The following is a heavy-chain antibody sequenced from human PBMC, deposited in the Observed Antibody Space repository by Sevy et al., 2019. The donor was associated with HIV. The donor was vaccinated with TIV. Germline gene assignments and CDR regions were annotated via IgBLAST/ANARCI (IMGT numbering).Heavy chain of an antibody. CDR1: GYTFTSYG. J-gene: IGHJ6*02. D-gene: IGHD5-12*01. V-gene: IGHV1-18*01. CDR3: ARVDIVATSGGMDV. CDR2: ISAYNGNT. Sequence: ASVKVSCKASGYTFTSYGIRWVRQAPGQGLEWMGWISAYNGNTNYAQKLQGRVTMTTDTSTSTAYMELRSLRSDDTAVYYCARVDIVATSGGMDVWGQGTTVTVSS.